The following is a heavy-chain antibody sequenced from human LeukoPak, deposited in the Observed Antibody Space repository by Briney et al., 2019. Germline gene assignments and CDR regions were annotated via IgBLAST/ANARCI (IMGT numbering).Heavy chain of an antibody. CDR1: GFTFSSYA. D-gene: IGHD6-13*01. Sequence: GGSLRLSCAASGFTFSSYAMHWVRQAPGKGLGWVAVISYDGSNKYYADSVKGRFTISRDNSKNTLYLQMNSLRAEDTAVYYCARDLVSWSIDYWGQGTLVTVSS. CDR3: ARDLVSWSIDY. V-gene: IGHV3-30-3*01. CDR2: ISYDGSNK. J-gene: IGHJ4*02.